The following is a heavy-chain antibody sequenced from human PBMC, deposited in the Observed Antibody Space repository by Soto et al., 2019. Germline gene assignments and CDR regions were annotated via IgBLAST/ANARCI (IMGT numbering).Heavy chain of an antibody. D-gene: IGHD3-3*01. Sequence: SETLSLTCTVSGGSISSYFWSWIRQPPGKGLEWIGYIYYSGSTTYNPSLKSRVTISVDTSKNQFSLKLSSVSAADTAVYYCARDGSGYDFWSGPYFFDYWGPGTLVTVSS. CDR2: IYYSGST. CDR1: GGSISSYF. CDR3: ARDGSGYDFWSGPYFFDY. J-gene: IGHJ4*02. V-gene: IGHV4-59*01.